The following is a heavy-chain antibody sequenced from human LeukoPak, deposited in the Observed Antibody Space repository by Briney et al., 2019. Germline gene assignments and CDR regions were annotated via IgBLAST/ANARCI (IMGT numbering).Heavy chain of an antibody. J-gene: IGHJ4*02. CDR3: AIGRSRSDGGSSGVDY. CDR2: VYYSGST. CDR1: GGSISSGDYY. Sequence: SQTLSLTCTVSGGSISSGDYYWSWIRQPPGKGLEWIGYVYYSGSTYYNPSLKSRVTISVDTSKNQFSLKLSSVTAADTAVYYCAIGRSRSDGGSSGVDYWGQGTLVTVSS. V-gene: IGHV4-30-4*01. D-gene: IGHD4-23*01.